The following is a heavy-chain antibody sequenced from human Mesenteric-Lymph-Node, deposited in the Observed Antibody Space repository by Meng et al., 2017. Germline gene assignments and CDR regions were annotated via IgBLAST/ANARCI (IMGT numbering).Heavy chain of an antibody. CDR3: AKLREYTYGSLGFDY. V-gene: IGHV3-23*01. D-gene: IGHD5-18*01. CDR1: GFTFRSFA. CDR2: ISNNGLNT. Sequence: GGSLRLSCAASGFTFRSFAMGWVRQAPGKGLEWVSTISNNGLNTYYTDSVKGRFTISRDNSKNTLYLQMNSLRAEDTAVYYCAKLREYTYGSLGFDYWGQGTLVTVSS. J-gene: IGHJ4*02.